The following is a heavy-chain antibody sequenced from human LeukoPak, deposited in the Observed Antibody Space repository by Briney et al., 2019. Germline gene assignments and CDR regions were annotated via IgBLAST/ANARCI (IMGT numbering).Heavy chain of an antibody. V-gene: IGHV1-46*01. Sequence: ASVKVSCKASGYTFTSYYMHWVRQAPGQGLEWMGIINPSGGSTSYAQKFQGRVTMTRDMSTSTVYMELSSLRSDDTAVYYCARGPMVRGVIKYFDYWGQGTLVTVSS. CDR2: INPSGGST. D-gene: IGHD3-10*01. CDR1: GYTFTSYY. CDR3: ARGPMVRGVIKYFDY. J-gene: IGHJ4*02.